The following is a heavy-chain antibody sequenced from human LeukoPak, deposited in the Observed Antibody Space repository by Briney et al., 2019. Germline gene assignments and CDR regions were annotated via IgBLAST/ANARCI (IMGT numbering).Heavy chain of an antibody. Sequence: SETLSLTCTVSGGSISSYYWSWIRQPAGKGLEWIGRIYTSGSTNYNPSLKSRVTISVDTSKNQFSLKLSSVTAADTAVYYCARLPVTNYYYYMDVWGKGTTVTVSS. CDR1: GGSISSYY. J-gene: IGHJ6*03. V-gene: IGHV4-4*07. CDR2: IYTSGST. CDR3: ARLPVTNYYYYMDV. D-gene: IGHD4-17*01.